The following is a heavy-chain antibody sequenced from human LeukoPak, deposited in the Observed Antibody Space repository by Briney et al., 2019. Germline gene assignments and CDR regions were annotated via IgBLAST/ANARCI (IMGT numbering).Heavy chain of an antibody. V-gene: IGHV3-20*04. D-gene: IGHD3-22*01. CDR3: ARDASHYYDSTDY. CDR2: INWSGGST. Sequence: RPGGSLRLSCAASGFTCDDYGMSWVRQAPGKGLEWVSGINWSGGSTGYADSVKGRFTISRDNAKNSLYLQMNSLRAEDTALYFCARDASHYYDSTDYWGQGTLVTVSS. CDR1: GFTCDDYG. J-gene: IGHJ4*02.